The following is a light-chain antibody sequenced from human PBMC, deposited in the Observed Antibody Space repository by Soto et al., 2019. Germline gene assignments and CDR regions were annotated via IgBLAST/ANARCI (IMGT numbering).Light chain of an antibody. J-gene: IGKJ4*01. CDR3: QKYNSAPLT. V-gene: IGKV1-27*01. Sequence: DVQMTQSPSSLSAFVGDRVTITCRASQGIAPYLAWFQQKPGKVPKLLIYATSTLRSGVPSRFSGSGSGTDFTLTINSLQPEDVGTYYCQKYNSAPLTFGGGTKVDIK. CDR2: ATS. CDR1: QGIAPY.